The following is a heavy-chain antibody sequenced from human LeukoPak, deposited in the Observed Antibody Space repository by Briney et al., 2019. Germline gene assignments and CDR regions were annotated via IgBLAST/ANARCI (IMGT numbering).Heavy chain of an antibody. CDR2: INPNSGGT. V-gene: IGHV1-2*02. J-gene: IGHJ4*02. Sequence: RASVKVSCKASGYTFTGYYMHWVRQAPGQGLEWMGWINPNSGGTNYAQKFQGRVTMTRDTSISTAYMELSRLRSDDTAVYYCAAVSDYDFWSVVRYWGQGTLVTVSS. CDR1: GYTFTGYY. CDR3: AAVSDYDFWSVVRY. D-gene: IGHD3-3*01.